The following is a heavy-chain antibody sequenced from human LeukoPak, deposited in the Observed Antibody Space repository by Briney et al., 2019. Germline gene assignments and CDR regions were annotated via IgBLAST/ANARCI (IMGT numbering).Heavy chain of an antibody. J-gene: IGHJ4*02. D-gene: IGHD6-13*01. CDR3: ASEGIAAAGY. CDR1: GYTFSDYE. Sequence: PGGSLTLSCAASGYTFSDYEMNWVRQAPGKGLEWVSYISGGGTTIYYADSVKGRFTISRDNAKNSLYLQMNSLRAEDTAVYYCASEGIAAAGYWGQGTLVTVSS. CDR2: ISGGGTTI. V-gene: IGHV3-48*03.